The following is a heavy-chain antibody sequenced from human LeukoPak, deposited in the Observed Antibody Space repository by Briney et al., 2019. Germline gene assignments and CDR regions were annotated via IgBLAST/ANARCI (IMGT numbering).Heavy chain of an antibody. CDR3: ARVSTSWEYYFDY. D-gene: IGHD2-2*01. J-gene: IGHJ4*02. CDR1: GGSISSYY. V-gene: IGHV4-59*01. Sequence: SETLSLTCTVSGGSISSYYWSWIRQPPGKGLEWIGYIYYSGSTNYNPSLKSRVTISVDTSKNQFSLKLSSVTAADTAVYYCARVSTSWEYYFDYWGQGTLVTVSS. CDR2: IYYSGST.